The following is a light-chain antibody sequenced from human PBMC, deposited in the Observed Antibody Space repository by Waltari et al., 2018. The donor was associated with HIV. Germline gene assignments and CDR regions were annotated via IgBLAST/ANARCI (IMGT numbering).Light chain of an antibody. J-gene: IGLJ2*01. Sequence: QSITIPCSGTSSDVGSYNLAPWYQQHPGKVPKLIIYEVTKRPSDVSNRFSASKSGDTASLTISGLQPEDEADYYCCSYAGVDTPVVFGGGTKLTVL. CDR3: CSYAGVDTPVV. V-gene: IGLV2-23*02. CDR2: EVT. CDR1: SSDVGSYNL.